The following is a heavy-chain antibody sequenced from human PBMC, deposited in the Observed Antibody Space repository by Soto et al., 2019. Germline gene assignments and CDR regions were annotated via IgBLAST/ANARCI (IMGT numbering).Heavy chain of an antibody. V-gene: IGHV1-69*02. CDR3: ARKGDYGSGSYYTYFDY. CDR2: IIPILGIA. Sequence: QVQLVQSGAEVKKPGSSVKVSCKASGGTFSSYTISWVRQAPGQGLEWMGRIIPILGIANYAQKFQGRVTITADKSTSTAYRERSSLRSEDTAVYYCARKGDYGSGSYYTYFDYWGQGTLVTVSS. J-gene: IGHJ4*02. CDR1: GGTFSSYT. D-gene: IGHD3-10*01.